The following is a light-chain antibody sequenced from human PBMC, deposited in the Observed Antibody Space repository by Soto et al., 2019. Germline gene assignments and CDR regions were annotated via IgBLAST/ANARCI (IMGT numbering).Light chain of an antibody. Sequence: DIQMTQSPSSLSASVGDRVTLTCRASQVIGNNLGWYQQKPGKAPKRLIYAAYTLEGGVPSRFSGSGSATEFTLTISSLQPEDFATYYCLQHHTYPFTFGQGTKVEIK. J-gene: IGKJ2*01. CDR1: QVIGNN. CDR3: LQHHTYPFT. V-gene: IGKV1-17*01. CDR2: AAY.